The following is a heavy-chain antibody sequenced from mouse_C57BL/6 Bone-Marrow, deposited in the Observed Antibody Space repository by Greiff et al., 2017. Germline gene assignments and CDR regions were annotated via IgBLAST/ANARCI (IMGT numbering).Heavy chain of an antibody. J-gene: IGHJ3*01. Sequence: VQLQQSGAELARPGASVKMSCKASGYTFTSYTMHWVKQRPGQGLEWIGYINPSSGYTKYNQKFKDKATLTADKSSSTAYMQLSSLTSEDSAVYYCAVYDYEGFAYWGQGTLVTVSA. CDR3: AVYDYEGFAY. D-gene: IGHD2-4*01. CDR1: GYTFTSYT. CDR2: INPSSGYT. V-gene: IGHV1-4*01.